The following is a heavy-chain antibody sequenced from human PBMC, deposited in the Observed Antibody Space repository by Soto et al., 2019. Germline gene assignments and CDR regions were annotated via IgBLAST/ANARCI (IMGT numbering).Heavy chain of an antibody. J-gene: IGHJ4*02. CDR1: GGSISSGGYY. CDR3: ARVAEGYCSSTSCYQVDY. CDR2: IYYSGST. D-gene: IGHD2-2*01. Sequence: PSETLSLTCTVSGGSISSGGYYWSWIRQHPGKGLEWIGYIYYSGSTYYNPSLKSRVTISVDTSKNQFSLKLSSVTAADTAVYYCARVAEGYCSSTSCYQVDYWGQGTLVNVSS. V-gene: IGHV4-31*03.